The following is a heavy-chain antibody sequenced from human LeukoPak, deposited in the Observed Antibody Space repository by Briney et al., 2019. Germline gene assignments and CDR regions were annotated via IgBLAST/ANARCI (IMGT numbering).Heavy chain of an antibody. CDR3: AGGLTPIFGVVSHPGDY. J-gene: IGHJ4*02. CDR2: IYYSGNT. Sequence: SETLSLTRPVAGGSIRSYYWRWIRQPPGKELECIGYIYYSGNTKYNPSLKSRATISVDTSKPRFSLKLSSVTAADTAVYYCAGGLTPIFGVVSHPGDYWGQETLVTVSS. CDR1: GGSIRSYY. D-gene: IGHD3-3*01. V-gene: IGHV4-59*01.